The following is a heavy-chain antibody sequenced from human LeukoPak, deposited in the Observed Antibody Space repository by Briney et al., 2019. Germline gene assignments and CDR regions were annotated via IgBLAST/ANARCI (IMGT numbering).Heavy chain of an antibody. CDR1: GFTVSSKY. V-gene: IGHV3-66*01. CDR2: IYSGGST. CDR3: ARRLEYSGSKGVFDY. Sequence: GGSLRLSCVASGFTVSSKYMTWVRQAPGKGLEWVSIIYSGGSTSYADSVKGRFTISRDSSKNTLYLQMNSLRAEDTALYYCARRLEYSGSKGVFDYWGQGTLVTVSS. J-gene: IGHJ4*02. D-gene: IGHD1-26*01.